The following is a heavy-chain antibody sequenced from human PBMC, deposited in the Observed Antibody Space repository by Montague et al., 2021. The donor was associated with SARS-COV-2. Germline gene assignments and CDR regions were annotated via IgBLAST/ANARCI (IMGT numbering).Heavy chain of an antibody. CDR2: IYNSGGT. Sequence: SETLSLTCTVSGGSMSGYHWGWIRQPPGKGLEWIGYIYNSGGTNYNTSLKRRVTISVDTSKYQFSLKLDSVTAADTAVYYCARGASELPSWGQGSLVTVSS. V-gene: IGHV4-59*01. J-gene: IGHJ5*02. D-gene: IGHD3-10*01. CDR3: ARGASELPS. CDR1: GGSMSGYH.